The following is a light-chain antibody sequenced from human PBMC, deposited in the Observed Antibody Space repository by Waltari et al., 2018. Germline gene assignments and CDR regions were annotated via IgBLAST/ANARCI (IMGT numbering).Light chain of an antibody. V-gene: IGKV1-5*03. CDR3: QPYHTYPVT. J-gene: IGKJ2*01. CDR1: QSIGSW. Sequence: DIQMTQPPSTLSASVGDRVTITCRASQSIGSWLAWYQQKPGKAPDLLIYKASSLESGVPSTFSGSGSGTEFALTINSLQPNDFATYCCQPYHTYPVTFGHATTLEIK. CDR2: KAS.